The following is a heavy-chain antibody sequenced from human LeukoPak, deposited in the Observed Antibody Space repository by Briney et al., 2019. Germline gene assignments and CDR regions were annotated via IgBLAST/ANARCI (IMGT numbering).Heavy chain of an antibody. D-gene: IGHD4/OR15-4a*01. Sequence: GGSLRLSCTTSGFSFRDYGMHWVRQASGKGLELVAFIQYDGNNIYYADSVKGRFAISRDDSKNTLYLEMNSLRPEDTALYYCAKDERVYGTNAGTLLDYWGQGTLVSVSS. J-gene: IGHJ4*02. CDR2: IQYDGNNI. CDR3: AKDERVYGTNAGTLLDY. CDR1: GFSFRDYG. V-gene: IGHV3-30*02.